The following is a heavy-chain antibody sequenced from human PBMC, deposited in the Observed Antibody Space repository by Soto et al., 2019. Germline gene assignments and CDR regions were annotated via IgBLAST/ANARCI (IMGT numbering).Heavy chain of an antibody. CDR3: ARGGGYSYGYRHVVLDY. Sequence: SETLSLTCTVSGGSISSYYWSWIRQPPGKGLEWIGYIYYSGSTNYNPSLKSRVTISVDTSKNQFSLKLSSVTAADTAVYYCARGGGYSYGYRHVVLDYWGQGTLVTVS. J-gene: IGHJ4*02. CDR2: IYYSGST. CDR1: GGSISSYY. D-gene: IGHD5-18*01. V-gene: IGHV4-59*12.